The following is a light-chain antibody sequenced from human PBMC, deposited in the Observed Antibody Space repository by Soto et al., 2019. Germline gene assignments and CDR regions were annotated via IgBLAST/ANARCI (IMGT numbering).Light chain of an antibody. V-gene: IGKV3-15*01. Sequence: EIVLTPSPATLSLSPGERVTLSCRASQSVSSHLAWYQQKPGQAPRLLIYGASNRGTGIPVRFSGGGSGTEFTLTISSLQSEDFAIYYCQQYDKLWTFGQGTKVDIK. CDR2: GAS. CDR1: QSVSSH. CDR3: QQYDKLWT. J-gene: IGKJ1*01.